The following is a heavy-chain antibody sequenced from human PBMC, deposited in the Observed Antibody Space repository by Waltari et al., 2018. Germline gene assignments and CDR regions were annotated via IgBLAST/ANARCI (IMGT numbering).Heavy chain of an antibody. CDR3: VRDPDALDY. J-gene: IGHJ4*02. V-gene: IGHV3-48*04. CDR1: GFTFSSYS. CDR2: VSRGSSTI. Sequence: EVQLVESGGGLAQPGGSLRLSCAASGFTFSSYSMNWVRQAPGKGLEWVAYVSRGSSTIYYADSVKGRFTISRDNAKNSLYLQMDSLRAEDTAVYYCVRDPDALDYWGQGTLVTVSS.